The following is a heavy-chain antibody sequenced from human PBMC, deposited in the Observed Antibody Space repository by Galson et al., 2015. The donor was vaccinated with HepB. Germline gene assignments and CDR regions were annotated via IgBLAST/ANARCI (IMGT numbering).Heavy chain of an antibody. CDR3: AKAHPEYSSSWYSRVY. J-gene: IGHJ4*02. V-gene: IGHV3-23*01. CDR1: GFTFSSYA. D-gene: IGHD6-13*01. Sequence: SLRLSCAASGFTFSSYAMSWVRQAPGKGLEWVSAISGSGGSTYYADSVKGRFTISRDNSKNTLYLQVNSLRAEDTAVYYCAKAHPEYSSSWYSRVYWGQGTLVTVSS. CDR2: ISGSGGST.